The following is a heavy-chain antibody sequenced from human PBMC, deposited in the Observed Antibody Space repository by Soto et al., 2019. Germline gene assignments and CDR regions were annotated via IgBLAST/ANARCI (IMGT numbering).Heavy chain of an antibody. D-gene: IGHD5-18*01. J-gene: IGHJ6*02. CDR1: WFTVSSNY. CDR2: IYSGGST. Sequence: HPGGSLRLSCAASWFTVSSNYMSWVRQAPGKGLEWVSVIYSGGSTYYADSVKGRFTISRDNSKNTLYLQMNSLRAEDTAVYYCARVDTAMEPARVYYYGMDVWGQGTTVTVSS. CDR3: ARVDTAMEPARVYYYGMDV. V-gene: IGHV3-53*01.